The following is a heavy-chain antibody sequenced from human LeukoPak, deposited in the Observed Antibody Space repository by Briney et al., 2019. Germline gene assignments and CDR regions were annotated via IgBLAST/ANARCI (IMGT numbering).Heavy chain of an antibody. CDR1: GYTFTGYS. D-gene: IGHD1-26*01. V-gene: IGHV1-2*02. CDR2: INPKSGGT. CDR3: ERTAAKEQFDY. J-gene: IGHJ4*02. Sequence: ASVKVSCKASGYTFTGYSMHWVRQAPGQGPEWMGLINPKSGGTNYAQKFQGRVTMTRDTSISTAYMELSRLRSDDTALYYCERTAAKEQFDYWVQGTLVTVSS.